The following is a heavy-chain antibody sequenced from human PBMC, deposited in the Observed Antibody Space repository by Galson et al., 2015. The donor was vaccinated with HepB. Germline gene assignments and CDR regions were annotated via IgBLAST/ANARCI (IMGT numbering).Heavy chain of an antibody. J-gene: IGHJ4*02. D-gene: IGHD3-3*02. CDR1: GFTFSGSA. CDR2: ISGSGGTT. V-gene: IGHV3-23*01. CDR3: AKEEGHIFGLPDY. Sequence: SLRLSCAASGFTFSGSAMSWVRQAPGKGPEWVSVISGSGGTTYYADSVKGRFTISRDNSKNTLYLQMNSLRAEDTAVYYCAKEEGHIFGLPDYWGQGVLVTVSS.